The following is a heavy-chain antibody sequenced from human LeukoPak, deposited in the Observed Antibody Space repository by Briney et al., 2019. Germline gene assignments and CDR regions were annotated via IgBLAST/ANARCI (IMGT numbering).Heavy chain of an antibody. CDR3: ARETTTSGAFDI. D-gene: IGHD2/OR15-2a*01. CDR2: IIPIFGTA. CDR1: GGSISNSN. J-gene: IGHJ3*02. V-gene: IGHV1-69*01. Sequence: SGGSISNSNRSWLQQPRGKVLGMGGIIPIFGTANYAQKFQGRVTITADESTSTAYMELSSLRSEDTAVYYCARETTTSGAFDIWGQGTMVTVSS.